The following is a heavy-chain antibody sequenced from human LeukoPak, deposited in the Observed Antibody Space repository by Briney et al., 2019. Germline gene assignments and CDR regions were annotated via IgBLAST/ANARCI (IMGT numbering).Heavy chain of an antibody. J-gene: IGHJ4*02. CDR2: ISSSSSYI. Sequence: GGSLRLSCLASGFTFSNFTMNWVRQAPGKGLEWVSSISSSSSYIYYADSVKGRFTISRDNAKNSLYLQMNSLRAEDTAVYYCARGGRYCSSTSCYCDYWGQGTLVTVSS. CDR3: ARGGRYCSSTSCYCDY. CDR1: GFTFSNFT. D-gene: IGHD2-2*01. V-gene: IGHV3-21*01.